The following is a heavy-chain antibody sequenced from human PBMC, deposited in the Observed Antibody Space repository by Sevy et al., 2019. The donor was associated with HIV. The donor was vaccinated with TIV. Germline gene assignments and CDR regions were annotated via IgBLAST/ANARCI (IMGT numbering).Heavy chain of an antibody. CDR2: IKSKTDGGTR. D-gene: IGHD3-22*01. V-gene: IGHV3-15*01. CDR1: GFTFSNAW. CDR3: TTDANYYDTSGYGPFDY. Sequence: GGSLRLSCAASGFTFSNAWVSWVRQAPGKGLEWVGRIKSKTDGGTRDYATPVKGRFTISRDDSKNTLYLQMNSLKTEDTAVYYCTTDANYYDTSGYGPFDYWGQGTLVTVSS. J-gene: IGHJ4*02.